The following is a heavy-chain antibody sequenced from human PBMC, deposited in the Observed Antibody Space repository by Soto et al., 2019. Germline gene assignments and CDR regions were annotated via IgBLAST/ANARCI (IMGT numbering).Heavy chain of an antibody. Sequence: SETLSLTCTVSGGSISSYYWSWIRQPPGKGLEWIGYIYYSGSTYYNPSLKSRVTISVDTSKNQFSLKLSSVTAADTAVYYCARAIVVVIPVFDYWGQGTLVTVSS. V-gene: IGHV4-59*06. CDR2: IYYSGST. CDR3: ARAIVVVIPVFDY. CDR1: GGSISSYY. D-gene: IGHD3-22*01. J-gene: IGHJ4*02.